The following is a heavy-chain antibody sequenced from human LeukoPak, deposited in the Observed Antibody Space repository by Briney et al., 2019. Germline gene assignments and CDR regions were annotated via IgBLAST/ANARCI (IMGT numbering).Heavy chain of an antibody. CDR2: INHSGST. J-gene: IGHJ6*02. CDR3: ASSSSTSQARYGMDV. V-gene: IGHV4-34*01. Sequence: SSETLSLTCAVYGGSFSGYYWSWIRQPPGKGLEWIGEINHSGSTNYNPSLKSRVTISVDTSKNQFSLKLSSVTAADTAVYYCASSSSTSQARYGMDVWGQGTTVTGSS. CDR1: GGSFSGYY. D-gene: IGHD2-2*01.